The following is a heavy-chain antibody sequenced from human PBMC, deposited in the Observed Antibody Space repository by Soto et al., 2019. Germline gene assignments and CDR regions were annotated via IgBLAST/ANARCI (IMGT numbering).Heavy chain of an antibody. CDR2: ITYDGSNK. V-gene: IGHV3-30*18. CDR3: AKDRVGGTFYTPLGF. D-gene: IGHD1-7*01. CDR1: GFNFDNSG. J-gene: IGHJ4*02. Sequence: PGGSLRLSCQAPGFNFDNSGMHWVRQSPGKGLEWVAVITYDGSNKYYADSVKGRFTISRDNSKNTLSLHLNTLKPEDTAVYHCAKDRVGGTFYTPLGFWGQGTLVTVSS.